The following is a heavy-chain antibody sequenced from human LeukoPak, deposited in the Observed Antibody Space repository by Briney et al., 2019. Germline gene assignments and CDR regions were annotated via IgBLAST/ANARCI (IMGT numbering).Heavy chain of an antibody. Sequence: PGGSLRLSCAASGFTFGDSGMHWVRQAPGKGLEWVGRMRSKTQNYATAYAASVEGRFTISRDDSKNTAFLQMNSLKTEDTAVYYCTNYDDSSDLWGYWGQGTLVTVSS. CDR1: GFTFGDSG. CDR3: TNYDDSSDLWGY. D-gene: IGHD3-22*01. CDR2: MRSKTQNYAT. V-gene: IGHV3-73*01. J-gene: IGHJ4*02.